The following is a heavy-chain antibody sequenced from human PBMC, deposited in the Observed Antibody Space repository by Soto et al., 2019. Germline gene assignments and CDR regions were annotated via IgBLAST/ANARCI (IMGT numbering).Heavy chain of an antibody. V-gene: IGHV3-21*01. CDR3: AARIAAAGRLLDY. CDR1: GFTFSSYS. J-gene: IGHJ4*02. D-gene: IGHD6-13*01. Sequence: RRLSCAASGFTFSSYSMNWVRQAPGKGLEWVSSISSSSSYIYYADSVKGRFTISRDNAKNSLYLQMNSLRAEDTAVYYCAARIAAAGRLLDYWGQGTLVTVSS. CDR2: ISSSSSYI.